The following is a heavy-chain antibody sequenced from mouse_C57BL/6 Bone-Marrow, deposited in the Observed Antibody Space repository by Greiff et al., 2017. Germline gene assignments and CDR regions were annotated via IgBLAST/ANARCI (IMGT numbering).Heavy chain of an antibody. Sequence: QVQLKQSGAELARPGASVKLSCKASGYTFTSYGISWVKQRTGQGLEWIGEIYPRSGNTYYNEKFKGKATLTADKSSSTAYMELRSLTSEDSAVYFCASSGSYYGNYLAWFAYWGQGTLVTVSA. D-gene: IGHD2-10*01. CDR1: GYTFTSYG. J-gene: IGHJ3*01. CDR2: IYPRSGNT. V-gene: IGHV1-81*01. CDR3: ASSGSYYGNYLAWFAY.